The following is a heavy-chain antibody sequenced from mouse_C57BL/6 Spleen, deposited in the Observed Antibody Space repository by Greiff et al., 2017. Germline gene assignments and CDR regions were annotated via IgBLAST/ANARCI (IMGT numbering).Heavy chain of an antibody. D-gene: IGHD1-1*01. V-gene: IGHV1-26*01. CDR3: ASRHYGRSYLDD. CDR2: INPNNGGT. CDR1: GYTFTDYY. Sequence: EVQLQQSGPELVKPGASVKISCKASGYTFTDYYMHWVKQSHGTSLEWIGDINPNNGGTSYNQKFKGKATLTVDKASSTAYMELRSLTSEDSAVYYGASRHYGRSYLDDGGQGTTRTVAS. J-gene: IGHJ2*01.